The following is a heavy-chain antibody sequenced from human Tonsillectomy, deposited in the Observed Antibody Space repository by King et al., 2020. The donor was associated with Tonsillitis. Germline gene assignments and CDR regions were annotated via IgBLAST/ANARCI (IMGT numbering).Heavy chain of an antibody. CDR2: IYHTGRT. CDR3: ARGGSRGYLRNWYFGL. Sequence: QLQESGSGLVKPSQTLSLTCAVSGGSISSGGYSWSWIRQPPGKGLEWIGYIYHTGRTNYNPSLRSRVTISIDRSKNQFSLKLSSVTAADTAVYYCARGGSRGYLRNWYFGLWGRGTLGPVSS. V-gene: IGHV4-30-2*01. J-gene: IGHJ2*01. CDR1: GGSISSGGYS. D-gene: IGHD3-22*01.